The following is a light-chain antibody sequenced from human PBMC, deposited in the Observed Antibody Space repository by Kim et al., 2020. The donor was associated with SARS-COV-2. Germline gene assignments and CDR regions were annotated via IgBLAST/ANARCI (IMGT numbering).Light chain of an antibody. CDR1: SSDVGGYNY. Sequence: QSFNISCTGTSSDVGGYNYVSGYQQHPGKAPKLMMYDVSKRPSGVPDRFSGSKSGNTASLTISGLQAEDEADYYCCSYAGSYTFAVFGGGTQLTVL. CDR2: DVS. J-gene: IGLJ3*02. CDR3: CSYAGSYTFAV. V-gene: IGLV2-11*01.